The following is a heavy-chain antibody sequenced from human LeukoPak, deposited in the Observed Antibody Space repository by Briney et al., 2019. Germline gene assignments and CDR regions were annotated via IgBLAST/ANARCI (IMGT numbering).Heavy chain of an antibody. J-gene: IGHJ4*02. V-gene: IGHV3-23*01. CDR3: AKDPRYGDSTELPYYFDY. Sequence: GGSLRLACAASGFTFSSYAMSWVRQAPGKGLEWVSAISGSGGSTYYADSVKGRFTISRDNSKNTLYLQMNSLRAEDTAVYYCAKDPRYGDSTELPYYFDYWGQGTLVTVSS. D-gene: IGHD4-17*01. CDR1: GFTFSSYA. CDR2: ISGSGGST.